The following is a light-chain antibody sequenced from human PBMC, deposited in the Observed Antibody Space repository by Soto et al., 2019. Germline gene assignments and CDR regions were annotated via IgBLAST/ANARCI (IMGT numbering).Light chain of an antibody. CDR2: AAS. J-gene: IGKJ4*01. V-gene: IGKV1-27*01. CDR1: QGISNH. Sequence: DIQMTQSPASLSASAGDRVTITCRASQGISNHLAWYHEKTGQLPNLLIYAASILQSGVPSRYRGSGSGTDLTPTISSLQAEDVGIYYCQKFTSALFTFGGATKVEI. CDR3: QKFTSALFT.